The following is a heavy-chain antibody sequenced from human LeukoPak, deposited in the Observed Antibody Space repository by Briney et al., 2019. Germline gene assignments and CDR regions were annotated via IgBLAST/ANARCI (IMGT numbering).Heavy chain of an antibody. CDR2: ISSSSSYI. D-gene: IGHD6-13*01. CDR3: ARGAKDSWMDY. Sequence: TGGSLRLSCAASGFTFSSYSMNWVREAPGKGLEWVSSISSSSSYIYYADSVKGRFTISRDNAKNSLYLQMNRLRAEDTAVYYCARGAKDSWMDYWGQGTLVTASS. CDR1: GFTFSSYS. V-gene: IGHV3-21*01. J-gene: IGHJ4*02.